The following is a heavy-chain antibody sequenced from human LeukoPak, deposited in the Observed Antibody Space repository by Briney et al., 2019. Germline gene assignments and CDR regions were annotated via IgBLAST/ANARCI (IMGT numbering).Heavy chain of an antibody. J-gene: IGHJ5*02. CDR3: ARGSSSWPFTNWFDP. Sequence: PSQTLSLTCTVSGGSISSYYWSWIRQPPRKGLEWIGYIYYSGSTNYNPSLKSRVTISVDTSKNQFSPKLSSVTAADTAVYYCARGSSSWPFTNWFDPWGQGTLVTVSS. CDR2: IYYSGST. V-gene: IGHV4-59*01. D-gene: IGHD6-13*01. CDR1: GGSISSYY.